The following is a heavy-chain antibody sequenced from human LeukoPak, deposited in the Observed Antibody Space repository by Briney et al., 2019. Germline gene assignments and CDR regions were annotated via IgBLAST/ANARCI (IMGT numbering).Heavy chain of an antibody. J-gene: IGHJ6*03. V-gene: IGHV4-34*01. CDR3: ARGERIVVVPAALYYMDV. Sequence: PSETLSLTCAVYGGSFSGYYWSWIRQPPGKGLEWIGEINHSGSTNYNPSLKSRVTISVDTSKNQFSLKLSSVTAADTAVYYYARGERIVVVPAALYYMDVRGKGTTVTVSS. CDR1: GGSFSGYY. CDR2: INHSGST. D-gene: IGHD2-2*01.